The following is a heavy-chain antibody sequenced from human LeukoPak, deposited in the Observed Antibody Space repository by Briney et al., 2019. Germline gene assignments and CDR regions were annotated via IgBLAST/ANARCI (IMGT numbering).Heavy chain of an antibody. CDR1: GGSISGSH. D-gene: IGHD4-17*01. Sequence: SETLSLTCLVSGGSISGSHWSWIRQPPGKGLEWIGYISDSGTIKYHPSLTSRVTISVDTSKNQFSLKLTSVTAADTAVYYCASRGDLDYWGPGTLVIVSS. J-gene: IGHJ4*02. V-gene: IGHV4-4*09. CDR3: ASRGDLDY. CDR2: ISDSGTI.